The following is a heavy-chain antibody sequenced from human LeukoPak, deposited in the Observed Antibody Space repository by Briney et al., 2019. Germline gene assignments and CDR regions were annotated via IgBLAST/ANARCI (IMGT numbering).Heavy chain of an antibody. D-gene: IGHD4-17*01. CDR1: GFTFSRNG. CDR2: ISYDGTNK. J-gene: IGHJ4*02. V-gene: IGHV3-30*18. Sequence: PGRSLRRSCAASGFTFSRNGMHWVRRAPGKGLEWVAVISYDGTNKYYADSVKGRFTISRDNSKNTLYLQMNSLRAEDTAVYYCAKGEGYGDYHFSYWGQGTLVTVSS. CDR3: AKGEGYGDYHFSY.